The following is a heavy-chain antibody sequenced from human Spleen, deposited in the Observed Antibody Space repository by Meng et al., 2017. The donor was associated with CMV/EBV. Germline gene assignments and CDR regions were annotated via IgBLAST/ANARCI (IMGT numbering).Heavy chain of an antibody. V-gene: IGHV5-51*01. CDR1: GYSFTSYW. CDR3: ARSAGYCSSTSCYYYYYGMDV. CDR2: IYPGDSDT. D-gene: IGHD2-2*01. J-gene: IGHJ6*02. Sequence: GESLKISCKGSGYSFTSYWIGWGRQMPGKGLEWMGIIYPGDSDTRYSPSFQGQVTISADKSISTAYLQWSSLKASDTAMYYCARSAGYCSSTSCYYYYYGMDVWGQGTTVTVSS.